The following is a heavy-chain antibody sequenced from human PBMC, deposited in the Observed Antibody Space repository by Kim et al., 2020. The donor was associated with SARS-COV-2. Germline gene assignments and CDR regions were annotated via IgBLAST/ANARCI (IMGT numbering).Heavy chain of an antibody. CDR3: ARLDCGGDCYSGGGRFFMSAFDI. V-gene: IGHV5-51*07. J-gene: IGHJ3*02. CDR2: IYPGDSDT. CDR1: GYSFTSYW. Sequence: GESLKISCKGSGYSFTSYWIGWVHQMPGKGLEWMGIIYPGDSDTRYSPSFQGQVTISADKSISTAYLQWSSLKASDTAMYYCARLDCGGDCYSGGGRFFMSAFDIWGQGTMVTVSS. D-gene: IGHD2-21*02.